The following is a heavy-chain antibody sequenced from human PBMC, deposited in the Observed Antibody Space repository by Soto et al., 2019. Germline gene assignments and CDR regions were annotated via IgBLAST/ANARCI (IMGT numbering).Heavy chain of an antibody. CDR3: ARDQVVPAAWRDYYYYGMDV. D-gene: IGHD2-2*01. CDR2: ISYDGSNK. J-gene: IGHJ6*02. CDR1: GFTFSSYA. V-gene: IGHV3-30-3*01. Sequence: GGSLRLSCAASGFTFSSYAMHWVRQAPGKGLEWVAVISYDGSNKYYADSVKGRFTISRDNSKNTLYLQMNSLRAEDTAVYYCARDQVVPAAWRDYYYYGMDVWGQGTTVTVSS.